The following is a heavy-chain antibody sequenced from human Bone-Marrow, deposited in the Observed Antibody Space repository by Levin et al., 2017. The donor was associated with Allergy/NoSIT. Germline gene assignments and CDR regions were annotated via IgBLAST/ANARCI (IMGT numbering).Heavy chain of an antibody. Sequence: GESLKISCKASGYDFNDFYIHWVRQAPGQGLEWMGWIIPHSGDTNYAQKFQGRVTMTRDTSISTAYMDLSRLSSDDTAVFYCARGGRWLDYWGQGTLVAVSS. V-gene: IGHV1-2*02. CDR1: GYDFNDFY. J-gene: IGHJ4*02. CDR2: IIPHSGDT. D-gene: IGHD3-16*01. CDR3: ARGGRWLDY.